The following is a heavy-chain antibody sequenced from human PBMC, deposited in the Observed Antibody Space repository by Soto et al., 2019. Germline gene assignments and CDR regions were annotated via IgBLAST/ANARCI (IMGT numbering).Heavy chain of an antibody. CDR2: IKSKTDGGTT. CDR3: TGRGTSY. V-gene: IGHV3-15*07. Sequence: VQLVESGGGLVKPGGSLRLSCAASGFSFSNAWMNWVRQAPGKGLEWVGLIKSKTDGGTTDYAAPVKGRFTISRDDSKNTLYLQMNSLKTEDTAVYYCTGRGTSYWGQGTLVTVSS. CDR1: GFSFSNAW. J-gene: IGHJ4*02.